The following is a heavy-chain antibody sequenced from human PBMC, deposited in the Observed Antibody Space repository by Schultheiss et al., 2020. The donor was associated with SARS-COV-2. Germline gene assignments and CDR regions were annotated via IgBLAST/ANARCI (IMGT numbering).Heavy chain of an antibody. Sequence: ASVKVSCKASGYTFTSYAMHWVRQAPGQRLEWMGWINAGNGNTKYSQKFQGRVTITRDTSASTAYMELSSLRSEDTAVYYCARAPRGLSYYDSSGYYYPERDAEYFQHWGQGTLVTFSS. CDR1: GYTFTSYA. V-gene: IGHV1-3*01. CDR3: ARAPRGLSYYDSSGYYYPERDAEYFQH. J-gene: IGHJ1*01. CDR2: INAGNGNT. D-gene: IGHD3-22*01.